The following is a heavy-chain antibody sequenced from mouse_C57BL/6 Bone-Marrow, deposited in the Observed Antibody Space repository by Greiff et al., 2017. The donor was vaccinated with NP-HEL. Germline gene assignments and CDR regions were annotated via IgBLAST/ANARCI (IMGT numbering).Heavy chain of an antibody. V-gene: IGHV1-50*01. J-gene: IGHJ3*01. CDR1: GYTFTSYW. CDR2: IDPSDSYT. D-gene: IGHD2-4*01. CDR3: ARERGITAGVPFAY. Sequence: QVQLQQPGAELVKPGASVKLSCKASGYTFTSYWMQWVKQRPGQGLEWIGEIDPSDSYTNYNQKFKGKATLTVDTSSSTAYMQLRSLTSEDSAVFYCARERGITAGVPFAYTGQGTLVTVSA.